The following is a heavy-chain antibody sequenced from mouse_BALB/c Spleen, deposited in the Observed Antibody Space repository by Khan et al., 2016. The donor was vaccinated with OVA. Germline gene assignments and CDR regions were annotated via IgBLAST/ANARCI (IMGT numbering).Heavy chain of an antibody. V-gene: IGHV2-5*01. CDR1: GFSLTSYG. CDR3: AKKITTVDYYAMDY. CDR2: IWSGGST. Sequence: VQLQESGPGLVQPSQSLSITCTVSGFSLTSYGVHWVRQSPGKGLEWLGVIWSGGSTDYNAAFMSRLSITKANSKSQVFFKMNSLQADDTAIYXCAKKITTVDYYAMDYWGQGTSVTVSS. D-gene: IGHD1-1*01. J-gene: IGHJ4*01.